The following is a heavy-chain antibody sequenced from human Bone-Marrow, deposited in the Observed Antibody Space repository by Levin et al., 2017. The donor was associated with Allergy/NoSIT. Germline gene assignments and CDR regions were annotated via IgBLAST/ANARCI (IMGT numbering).Heavy chain of an antibody. V-gene: IGHV3-23*01. J-gene: IGHJ4*02. CDR1: GFTFSNYA. CDR3: ASPTMLKDY. CDR2: ISGSGSRT. D-gene: IGHD2-8*01. Sequence: GGSLRLSCAASGFTFSNYAMSWVRQAPGKGLEWVAAISGSGSRTYYTDSVEGRFTISRDNSENTLYLQMNSLRAEDTALYYCASPTMLKDYWGQGTLVTVSS.